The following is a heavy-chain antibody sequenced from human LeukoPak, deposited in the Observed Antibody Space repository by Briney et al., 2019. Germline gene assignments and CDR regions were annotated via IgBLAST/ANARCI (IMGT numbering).Heavy chain of an antibody. CDR2: ISSSSSTI. Sequence: GGSLRLSCAASGFTLSSYSMNWVRQAPGKGLEWVSYISSSSSTIYYADSVKGRFTISRDNAKNSLYPQMNSLRAEDTAVYYCARTSLVDYYYYYYMDVWGKGTTVTVSS. J-gene: IGHJ6*03. CDR3: ARTSLVDYYYYYYMDV. D-gene: IGHD3-16*01. V-gene: IGHV3-48*01. CDR1: GFTLSSYS.